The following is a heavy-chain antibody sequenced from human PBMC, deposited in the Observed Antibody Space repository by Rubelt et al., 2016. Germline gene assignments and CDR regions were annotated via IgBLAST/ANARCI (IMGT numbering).Heavy chain of an antibody. V-gene: IGHV4-34*01. D-gene: IGHD6-13*01. CDR3: ARGRRGSSSWLGRDYYGMDV. Sequence: QVQLQQWGAGLLKPSETLSLTCAVYGGSFSGYYWSWIRQPPGKGLEWIGEINHSGRTNYKPSLKSRVTISVATSKNQFSLKLRSVTAADTAVYYCARGRRGSSSWLGRDYYGMDVWGQGTTVTVSS. CDR2: INHSGRT. J-gene: IGHJ6*02. CDR1: GGSFSGYY.